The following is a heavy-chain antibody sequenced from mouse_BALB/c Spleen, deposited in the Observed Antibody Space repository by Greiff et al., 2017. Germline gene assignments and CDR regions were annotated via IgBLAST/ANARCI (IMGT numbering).Heavy chain of an antibody. D-gene: IGHD2-1*01. Sequence: VQRVESGAELVRPGTSVKISCKASGYTFTNYWLGWVKQRPGHGLEWIGDIYPGGGYTNYNEKFKGKATLTADTSSSTAYMQLSSLTSEDSAVYFCARSGDYGNYVWYFDVWGAGTTVTVSS. CDR1: GYTFTNYW. V-gene: IGHV1-63*02. J-gene: IGHJ1*01. CDR2: IYPGGGYT. CDR3: ARSGDYGNYVWYFDV.